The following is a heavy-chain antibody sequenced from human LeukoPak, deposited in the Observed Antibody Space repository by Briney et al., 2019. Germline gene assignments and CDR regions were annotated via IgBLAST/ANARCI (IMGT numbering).Heavy chain of an antibody. CDR2: MNPNSGNT. CDR1: GYTFTSYD. J-gene: IGHJ6*02. CDR3: AKVVGHFGVVIMHYYGMDV. D-gene: IGHD3-3*01. Sequence: ASVKVSCKASGYTFTSYDINWVRQATGQGPEWMGWMNPNSGNTGYAQKFQGRVTMTRNTSISTAYMELSSLRSEDTAVYYCAKVVGHFGVVIMHYYGMDVWGQGTTVTVSS. V-gene: IGHV1-8*01.